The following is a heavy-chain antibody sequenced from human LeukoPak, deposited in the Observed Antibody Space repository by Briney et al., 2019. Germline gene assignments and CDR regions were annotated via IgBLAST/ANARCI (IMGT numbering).Heavy chain of an antibody. V-gene: IGHV4-31*03. CDR3: ASSTYYDFWSGYYLFDY. Sequence: SETLSLTCTVSGGSISSGGYYWSWIRQHPGKGLEWIGYIYYSGSTYYNPSLKSRVTISVDTSKNQFSLKLSSVTAADTAVCYCASSTYYDFWSGYYLFDYWGQGTLVTVSS. CDR2: IYYSGST. D-gene: IGHD3-3*01. CDR1: GGSISSGGYY. J-gene: IGHJ4*02.